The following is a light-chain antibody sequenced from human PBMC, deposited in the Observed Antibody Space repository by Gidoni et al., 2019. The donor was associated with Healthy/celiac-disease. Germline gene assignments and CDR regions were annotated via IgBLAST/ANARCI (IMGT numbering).Light chain of an antibody. CDR3: SSYTSSSTWV. J-gene: IGLJ3*02. Sequence: QSALTQPASVSGSPGQSITISCTGTSSDFGGYNYVSWYQQHPGKAPKLMIYEVSNRPSGVPDRFSGSKSGNTASLTISGLQAEDEADYYCSSYTSSSTWVFGGGTKLTVL. V-gene: IGLV2-14*01. CDR1: SSDFGGYNY. CDR2: EVS.